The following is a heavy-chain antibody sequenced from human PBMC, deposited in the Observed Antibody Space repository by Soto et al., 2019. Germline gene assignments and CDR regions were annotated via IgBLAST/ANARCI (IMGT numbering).Heavy chain of an antibody. CDR2: IYYSGST. Sequence: QLQLQESGPGLVKPSETLSLTCTVSGGSFSSGSHYWGWIRQPPGKGLEWIGSIYYSGSTYYNPSRKSRVTISEDPSKNQFSLNLRSVTAADTAVFYCARHLSRFGELSTFDIWGQGTMVTVSS. J-gene: IGHJ3*02. CDR1: GGSFSSGSHY. V-gene: IGHV4-39*01. CDR3: ARHLSRFGELSTFDI. D-gene: IGHD3-10*01.